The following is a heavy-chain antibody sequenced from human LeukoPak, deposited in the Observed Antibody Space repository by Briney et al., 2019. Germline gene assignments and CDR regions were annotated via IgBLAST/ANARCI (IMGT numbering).Heavy chain of an antibody. J-gene: IGHJ6*03. CDR1: GFTFSSYW. D-gene: IGHD4-17*01. V-gene: IGHV3-7*01. Sequence: GGSLRLSCAASGFTFSSYWMSWVRQAPGKGLEWVANIKQDGSDKYYVDSVKGRFSISRDNANNSLFLQMNSLRAEDTAVYYCTRDVRLRHKYYYMGVWGKGTTVTVSS. CDR3: TRDVRLRHKYYYMGV. CDR2: IKQDGSDK.